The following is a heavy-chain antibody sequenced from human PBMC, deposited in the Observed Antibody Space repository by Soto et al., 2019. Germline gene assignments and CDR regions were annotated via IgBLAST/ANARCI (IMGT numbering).Heavy chain of an antibody. CDR3: ARYISYGSGTSYGY. D-gene: IGHD3-10*01. Sequence: QVQLVQSGGEVKKPGASVKVSCKASGYIFTSYGISWVRQAPGQGLDWMGWISTYNGNTNYAQNLQGRVTMTTDTSTSTAYMELRSLRSDDTAMYYCARYISYGSGTSYGYWGQGTLVTVSS. J-gene: IGHJ4*02. V-gene: IGHV1-18*01. CDR1: GYIFTSYG. CDR2: ISTYNGNT.